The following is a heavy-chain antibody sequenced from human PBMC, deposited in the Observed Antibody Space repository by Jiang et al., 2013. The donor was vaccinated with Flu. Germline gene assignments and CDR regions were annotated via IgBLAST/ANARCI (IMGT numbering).Heavy chain of an antibody. D-gene: IGHD3-9*01. CDR3: AKDPRILTGYYRNYYYYGMDV. V-gene: IGHV3-23*04. J-gene: IGHJ6*02. CDR1: GFTFSSYA. CDR2: ISGSGGST. Sequence: VQLVESGGGLVQPGGSLRLSCAASGFTFSSYAMSWVRQAPGKGLEWVSAISGSGGSTYYADSVKGRFTISRDNSKNTLYLQMNSLRAEDTAVYYCAKDPRILTGYYRNYYYYGMDVWGQGTTVTVSS.